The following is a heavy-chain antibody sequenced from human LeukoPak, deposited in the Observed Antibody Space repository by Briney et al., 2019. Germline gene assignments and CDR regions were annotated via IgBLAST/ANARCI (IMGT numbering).Heavy chain of an antibody. V-gene: IGHV3-23*01. J-gene: IGHJ4*02. D-gene: IGHD3-10*01. Sequence: QSGGSLRLSCAASGFTFSSYAMSWVRQAPGKGLEWVSAISGSGGSTYYADSVKGRFTISRDNSKNTLYLQMNSLRAEDAAVYYCAKNAYYYYGSGSYPYYWGQGTLVTVSS. CDR2: ISGSGGST. CDR1: GFTFSSYA. CDR3: AKNAYYYYGSGSYPYY.